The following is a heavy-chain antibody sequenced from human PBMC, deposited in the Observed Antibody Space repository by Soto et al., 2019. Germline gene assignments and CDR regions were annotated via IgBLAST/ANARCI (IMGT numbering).Heavy chain of an antibody. V-gene: IGHV1-69*01. CDR3: AREGPTIFGVVRPRYFDY. CDR2: IIPIFGTA. J-gene: IGHJ4*02. Sequence: QVQLVQSGAEVKKPGSSVKVSCKASGGTFSSYAISWVRQAPGQGLEWMGGIIPIFGTANYAQKFQGRVTITADESTSTAYVELSSLRSEDTAVYYCAREGPTIFGVVRPRYFDYWGQGTLVTVSS. D-gene: IGHD3-3*01. CDR1: GGTFSSYA.